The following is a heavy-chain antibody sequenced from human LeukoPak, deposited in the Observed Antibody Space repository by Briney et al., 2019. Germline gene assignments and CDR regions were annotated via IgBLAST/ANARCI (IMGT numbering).Heavy chain of an antibody. CDR1: GFTFSAYE. Sequence: TGGSLRLSCAASGFTFSAYEMNWVRQAPGKGLEWLSYISGSGDTIYYAESVKGRFTVSRDNSKNTLYLQMNSLRAEDTAMYYCARGLGYCTSTTCLLPFDYWGQGTLVTVSS. D-gene: IGHD2-2*01. J-gene: IGHJ4*02. V-gene: IGHV3-48*03. CDR2: ISGSGDTI. CDR3: ARGLGYCTSTTCLLPFDY.